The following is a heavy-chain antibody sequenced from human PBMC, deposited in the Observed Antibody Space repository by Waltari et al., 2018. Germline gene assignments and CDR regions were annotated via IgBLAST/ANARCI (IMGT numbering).Heavy chain of an antibody. CDR3: ARGGFLRPRFMDV. Sequence: QVQLQQWGAGTGLLQPSETMSLTCPILREWLRGYFWTWHRQSPGRGREWIGDISESGGTNYNPSLKSRLTISIDTSKNQFFLRLTSLSAADTAVYYCARGGFLRPRFMDVWSRGTMVSVSS. J-gene: IGHJ6*03. CDR1: REWLRGYF. V-gene: IGHV4-34*02. D-gene: IGHD3-3*01. CDR2: ISESGGT.